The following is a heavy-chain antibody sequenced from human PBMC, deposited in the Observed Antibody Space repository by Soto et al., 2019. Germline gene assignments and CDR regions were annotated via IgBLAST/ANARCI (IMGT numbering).Heavy chain of an antibody. J-gene: IGHJ5*01. D-gene: IGHD3-10*01. CDR1: GFTFSTYT. V-gene: IGHV3-21*01. CDR3: ARDILSGGAYPDS. Sequence: LSCAASGFTFSTYTMNWVRQAPGKGLEWISSISSGSSYIYYAGSVKGRFTISRDNAKNSLFLQMNSLRADDTAVYYCARDILSGGAYPDSWGQGTKVTVSS. CDR2: ISSGSSYI.